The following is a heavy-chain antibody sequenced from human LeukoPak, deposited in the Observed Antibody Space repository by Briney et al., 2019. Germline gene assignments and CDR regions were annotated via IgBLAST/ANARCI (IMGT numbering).Heavy chain of an antibody. V-gene: IGHV3-33*01. Sequence: GRSLRLSCAASGFTFSSYGMHWVRQAPGKGLEWVAVIWYDGSNKYYADSVKGRFTISRDNSKNTLYLQMNSLRAEDTAVYYCARDDGVEMATIKGPLFDYWGQGTLVTVSS. CDR2: IWYDGSNK. D-gene: IGHD5-24*01. J-gene: IGHJ4*02. CDR1: GFTFSSYG. CDR3: ARDDGVEMATIKGPLFDY.